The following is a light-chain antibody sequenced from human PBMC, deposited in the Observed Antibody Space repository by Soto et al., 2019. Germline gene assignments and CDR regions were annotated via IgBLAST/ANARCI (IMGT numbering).Light chain of an antibody. CDR3: SSYTSSSTLV. V-gene: IGLV2-14*01. J-gene: IGLJ1*01. Sequence: QSVLTQPASVSGSPGQSITISCTGTTNDVGDYNYVAWYQQHSGKVPRLMIYEVSNRPPGVSYRFSGSKSGSTASLTISGLQAEDEADYYCSSYTSSSTLVFGTGTKLTVL. CDR1: TNDVGDYNY. CDR2: EVS.